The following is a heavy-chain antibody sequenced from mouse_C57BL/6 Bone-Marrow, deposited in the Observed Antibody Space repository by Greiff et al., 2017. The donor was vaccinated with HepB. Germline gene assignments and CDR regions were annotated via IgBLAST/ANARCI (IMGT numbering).Heavy chain of an antibody. Sequence: EVKLMESGGGLVQSGRSLRLSCATSGFTFSDFYMEWVRQAPGKGLEWIAASRNKANDYTTEYSASVKGRFIVSRDTSQSILYLQMNALRAEDTAIYYCARDALLWGDAMDYWGQGTSVTVSS. CDR1: GFTFSDFY. J-gene: IGHJ4*01. V-gene: IGHV7-1*01. CDR2: SRNKANDYTT. CDR3: ARDALLWGDAMDY. D-gene: IGHD2-10*01.